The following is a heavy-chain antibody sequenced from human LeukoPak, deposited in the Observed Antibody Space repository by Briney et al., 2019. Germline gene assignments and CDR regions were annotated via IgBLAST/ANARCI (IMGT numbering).Heavy chain of an antibody. CDR2: IYYTGST. CDR1: GGSISSSSYF. D-gene: IGHD6-6*01. V-gene: IGHV4-39*01. CDR3: ARHTSSSMDY. Sequence: SETLSPTCSVSGGSISSSSYFWGWIRQPPGKGLEWIGSIYYTGSTYYNPSLKSRVTISVDTSKNQFSLNLSSVTAADTAVYYCARHTSSSMDYWGQGTLVTVSS. J-gene: IGHJ4*02.